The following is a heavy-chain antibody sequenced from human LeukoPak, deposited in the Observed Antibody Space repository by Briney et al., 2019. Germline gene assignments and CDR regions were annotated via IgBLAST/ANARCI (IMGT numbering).Heavy chain of an antibody. J-gene: IGHJ4*02. D-gene: IGHD3-16*01. CDR1: GFTFSSYA. V-gene: IGHV3-30-3*01. CDR2: ISHDGSNK. Sequence: GGSLRLSCAASGFTFSSYAIHWVRQAPGRGLEWVAVISHDGSNKNYADSVKGRFTISRDNSQNTLYLQMNSLRAEDTAVYYCARDGPGGVVVDYWGQGTLVTVSP. CDR3: ARDGPGGVVVDY.